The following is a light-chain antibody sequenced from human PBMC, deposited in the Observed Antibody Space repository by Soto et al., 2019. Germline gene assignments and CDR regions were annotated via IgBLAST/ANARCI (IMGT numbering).Light chain of an antibody. Sequence: EVVLTQSPGTLSLSPGDRGTLSCRASQSVTNSSLAWYQQKPGQAPRLLLYDASNRATDIPDRFSGSGSGTDFTLTINRLEPEDFAVYSCQQYGSSPYTFGQGTKLEIK. CDR3: QQYGSSPYT. CDR1: QSVTNSS. J-gene: IGKJ2*01. CDR2: DAS. V-gene: IGKV3-20*01.